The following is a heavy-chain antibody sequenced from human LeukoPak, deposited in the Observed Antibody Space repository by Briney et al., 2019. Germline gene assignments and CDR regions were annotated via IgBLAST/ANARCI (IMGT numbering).Heavy chain of an antibody. Sequence: SETLSLTCTVSGYSISSGYYWGWIRQPPGKGLEWIGSIYYSGSTYYNPSLKSRPTIFLDTSKNQFSLKLSSVTAADTAVYYCARDVVAILYFDYWGQGTLVTVSS. CDR2: IYYSGST. J-gene: IGHJ4*02. V-gene: IGHV4-38-2*02. CDR1: GYSISSGYY. CDR3: ARDVVAILYFDY.